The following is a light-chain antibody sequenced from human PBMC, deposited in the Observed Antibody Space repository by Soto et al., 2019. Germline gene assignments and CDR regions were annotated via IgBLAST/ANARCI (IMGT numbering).Light chain of an antibody. Sequence: DIQMTQSPSSLSASVGDRVTITCRASQTLRSYLYWYQQKPGKAPVLLISAASSLQSGVPSRFSGSGSGTDFTLTISSVQPEDLGTYYCQQSFSIPPLTFGGGTKVEIK. J-gene: IGKJ4*01. CDR2: AAS. CDR3: QQSFSIPPLT. V-gene: IGKV1-39*01. CDR1: QTLRSY.